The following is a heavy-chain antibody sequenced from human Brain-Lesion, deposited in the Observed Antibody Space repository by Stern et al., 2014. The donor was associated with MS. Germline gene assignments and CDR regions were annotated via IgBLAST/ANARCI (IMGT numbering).Heavy chain of an antibody. J-gene: IGHJ4*02. V-gene: IGHV3-11*01. CDR1: GFIFSEYY. D-gene: IGHD2-2*01. Sequence: QVQLVESGGTLVKTGGALRLACAASGFIFSEYYMNWIRQATGQGLEWVSYIRTTASTIYYADSVKGRFTISRDNTKNSLFLQMSILRAEDTAVYYCAISSSRYYFDSWGLGTLVTVSS. CDR2: IRTTASTI. CDR3: AISSSRYYFDS.